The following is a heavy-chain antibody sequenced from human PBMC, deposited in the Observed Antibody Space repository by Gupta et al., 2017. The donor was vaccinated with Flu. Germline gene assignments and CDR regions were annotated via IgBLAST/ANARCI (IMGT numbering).Heavy chain of an antibody. CDR3: ARDRVGATD. D-gene: IGHD1-26*01. CDR1: GFPFSSHG. Sequence: QVQLVESGGGVVQPGRSLRLSCAASGFPFSSHGMHWVRQAPGKGLEWVAVIWYDGSNKYYADSVKGRFTISRDNSKNTLYLQMNSLRAEDTAVYYCARDRVGATDWGQGTLVTVSS. J-gene: IGHJ4*02. CDR2: IWYDGSNK. V-gene: IGHV3-33*01.